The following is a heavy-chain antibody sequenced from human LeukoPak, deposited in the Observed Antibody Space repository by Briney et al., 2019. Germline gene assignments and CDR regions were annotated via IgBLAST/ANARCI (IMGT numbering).Heavy chain of an antibody. CDR1: GGSISNYY. V-gene: IGHV4-59*01. Sequence: SETLSLTCTVSGGSISNYYWSWIRQPPGKGLEWIGYIYYSGSTSGSTNYNPSLKSRVTISVDTSKNHFSLKLKLSSVTAADTAVYYCARDPGHAQGELSFRFDPWGQGTLVTVSS. CDR3: ARDPGHAQGELSFRFDP. J-gene: IGHJ5*02. CDR2: IYYSGSTSGST. D-gene: IGHD3-16*02.